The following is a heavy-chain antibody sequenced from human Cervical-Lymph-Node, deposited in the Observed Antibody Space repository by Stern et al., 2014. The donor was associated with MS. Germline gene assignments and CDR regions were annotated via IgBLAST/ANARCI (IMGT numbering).Heavy chain of an antibody. CDR1: GFSLSTSGVG. CDR3: SHRRYSSSWYDYNWFDP. CDR2: IYLDDEK. D-gene: IGHD6-13*01. Sequence: EESGPTLVKPTQTLTLTCTFSGFSLSTSGVGVGWFRQPPGKALEWLALIYLDDEKRYSPSLNSRLTITKDTSKNQVVLTMTNMDPVDTATYYCSHRRYSSSWYDYNWFDPWGQGTLVTVSS. V-gene: IGHV2-5*02. J-gene: IGHJ5*02.